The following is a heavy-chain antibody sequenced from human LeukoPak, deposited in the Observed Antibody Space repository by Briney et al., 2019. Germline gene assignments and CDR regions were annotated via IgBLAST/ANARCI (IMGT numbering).Heavy chain of an antibody. D-gene: IGHD3-22*01. CDR1: GFTFSSYS. V-gene: IGHV3-48*02. CDR2: ISSSSGTI. Sequence: GGSLRLSCAASGFTFSSYSMNWVRQAPGKGLEWVSYISSSSGTIYYIDAVKGRFTISRDNAKNSLYLQMDSLRDEDTAVYYCAKDRYDSSGFNWFDPWGQGTLVTVSS. CDR3: AKDRYDSSGFNWFDP. J-gene: IGHJ5*02.